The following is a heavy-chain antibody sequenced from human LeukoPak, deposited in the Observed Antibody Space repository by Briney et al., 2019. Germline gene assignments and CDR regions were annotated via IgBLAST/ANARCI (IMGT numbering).Heavy chain of an antibody. V-gene: IGHV3-48*04. CDR1: GFSFSTYS. J-gene: IGHJ4*02. Sequence: GGSLRLSCAASGFSFSTYSMIWLRQAPGKGLEWVSYIVGSSSTKYYADSVKGRFTISRDNAKNSLYLQMDSLRAEDTAVYYCATDSPETAAFDYWGQGTLVTVSS. CDR2: IVGSSSTK. D-gene: IGHD1-1*01. CDR3: ATDSPETAAFDY.